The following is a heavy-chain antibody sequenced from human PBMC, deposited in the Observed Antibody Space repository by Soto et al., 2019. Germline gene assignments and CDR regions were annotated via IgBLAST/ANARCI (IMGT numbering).Heavy chain of an antibody. CDR3: ARGIIIDADYYFDY. Sequence: QVRLQESGPGLVKPSGTLSLTCGVSGGSISSSYWWSWVRQPPGKGLEWIGEIYHSGSTNYNPSLKSRPTISVDKSKNHFSLRLSSVIAADTAVYYCARGIIIDADYYFDYWGQGTLVTVSS. J-gene: IGHJ4*02. D-gene: IGHD3-10*01. CDR2: IYHSGST. V-gene: IGHV4-4*02. CDR1: GGSISSSYW.